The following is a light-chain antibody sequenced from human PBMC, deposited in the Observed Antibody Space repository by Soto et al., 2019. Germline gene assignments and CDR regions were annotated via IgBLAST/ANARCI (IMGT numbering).Light chain of an antibody. Sequence: DIQMTQSPSSLSASVGDRVTITCRASQSISSYLNWYQQKPGKAPKLLIYAASSLQSGVPSRFSGSGSGTDFTLTIGSLQPEDFATYYCQQSYSTLETFGQGTKVEIK. CDR1: QSISSY. J-gene: IGKJ1*01. V-gene: IGKV1-39*01. CDR2: AAS. CDR3: QQSYSTLET.